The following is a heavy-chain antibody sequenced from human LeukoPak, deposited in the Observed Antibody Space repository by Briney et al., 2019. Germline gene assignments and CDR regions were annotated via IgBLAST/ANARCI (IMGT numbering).Heavy chain of an antibody. CDR1: GFTFLTYA. Sequence: GGSLRLSCAASGFTFLTYAMSWVRQAPGKGLEWVSVIYSGGSTYYADSVKGRFTISRDNSKNTLYLQMNSLRAEDTAVYYCASTAMGDYFDYWGQGTLVTVSS. V-gene: IGHV3-66*01. CDR3: ASTAMGDYFDY. J-gene: IGHJ4*02. D-gene: IGHD5-18*01. CDR2: IYSGGST.